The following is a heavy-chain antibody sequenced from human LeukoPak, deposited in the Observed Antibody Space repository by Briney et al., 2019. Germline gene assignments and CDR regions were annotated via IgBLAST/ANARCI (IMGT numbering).Heavy chain of an antibody. CDR1: GGSFSGYY. D-gene: IGHD2-2*01. CDR2: INHSGST. J-gene: IGHJ6*02. CDR3: ARFPPRYCSSTSCYSYYYYGMDV. Sequence: SETLSLTCAVYGGSFSGYYWSWIRQPPGKGLEWIGEINHSGSTNYNPSLKSRVTISVDTSKNQFSLKLSSVTAADTAVYYCARFPPRYCSSTSCYSYYYYGMDVWGQGTTVTVSS. V-gene: IGHV4-34*01.